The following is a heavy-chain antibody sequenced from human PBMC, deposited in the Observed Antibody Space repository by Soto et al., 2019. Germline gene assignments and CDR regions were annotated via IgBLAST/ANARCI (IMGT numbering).Heavy chain of an antibody. CDR1: GFSLSTSGVG. CDR3: AHRRPPRLLDY. J-gene: IGHJ4*02. CDR2: IYWDDDK. D-gene: IGHD2-15*01. Sequence: QITLKESGPTLVKPTQTLTLTCTFSGFSLSTSGVGVGWIRQPPGKALEWLALIYWDDDKRYSPSLNSRLTXTXXTSKNQVVLTMTNMDPVDTATYYCAHRRPPRLLDYWGQGTLVTVSS. V-gene: IGHV2-5*02.